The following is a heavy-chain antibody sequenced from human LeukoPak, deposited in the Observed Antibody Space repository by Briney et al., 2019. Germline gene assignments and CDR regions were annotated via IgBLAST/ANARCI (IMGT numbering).Heavy chain of an antibody. CDR3: AKEGAFWSGYYKDY. CDR1: GFTFGSYA. Sequence: PGGSLRLSCAASGFTFGSYAMSWVRQAPGKGLEWVSGISGSGGSTYYADSVKGRFTISRDNSKNTLYLQMNSPRAEDTAVYYCAKEGAFWSGYYKDYWGQGTLVTVSS. J-gene: IGHJ4*02. D-gene: IGHD3-3*01. CDR2: ISGSGGST. V-gene: IGHV3-23*01.